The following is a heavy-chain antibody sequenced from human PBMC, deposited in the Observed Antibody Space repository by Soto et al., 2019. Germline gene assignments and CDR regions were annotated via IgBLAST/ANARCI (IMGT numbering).Heavy chain of an antibody. CDR2: ISSSGTVI. CDR1: GFLFSNYE. CDR3: ARGGPIHSFNWNYFDF. V-gene: IGHV3-48*03. J-gene: IGHJ4*02. D-gene: IGHD1-20*01. Sequence: EVQLVESGGGLVQPGGSLRLSCAASGFLFSNYEMNWVRQAPGKGLEWISYISSSGTVIYYAASVQGRFTISRDSASNSLHLQLNSLRAEDTALYYCARGGPIHSFNWNYFDFWGQGALVTVSS.